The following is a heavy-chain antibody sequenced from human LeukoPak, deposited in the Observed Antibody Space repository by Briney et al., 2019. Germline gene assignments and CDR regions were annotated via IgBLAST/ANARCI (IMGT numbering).Heavy chain of an antibody. D-gene: IGHD3-3*01. V-gene: IGHV1-69*13. Sequence: SVKVSCKASGGTFSSYAISWVRQAPGQGLEWMGGIIPIFGTANYAQKFQGRVTITADESTSTAYMELSSLRSEDTAVYYCARGSGYQYYFDYWGQGTLFTVSS. CDR3: ARGSGYQYYFDY. CDR1: GGTFSSYA. CDR2: IIPIFGTA. J-gene: IGHJ4*02.